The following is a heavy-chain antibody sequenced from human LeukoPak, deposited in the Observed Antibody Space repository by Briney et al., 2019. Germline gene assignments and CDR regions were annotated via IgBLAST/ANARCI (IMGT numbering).Heavy chain of an antibody. CDR3: TAYGANVAEYFEH. CDR2: IIPPSGTA. Sequence: SVKVFCKASGGPYRYSITWVRQGPGQGLEGMGGIIPPSGTANYAQKFQGRVTITKDDSTSTTYMELSSLRSEDTAVYYCTAYGANVAEYFEHWGQGTLLAVSS. CDR1: GGPYRYS. D-gene: IGHD4/OR15-4a*01. V-gene: IGHV1-69*05. J-gene: IGHJ1*01.